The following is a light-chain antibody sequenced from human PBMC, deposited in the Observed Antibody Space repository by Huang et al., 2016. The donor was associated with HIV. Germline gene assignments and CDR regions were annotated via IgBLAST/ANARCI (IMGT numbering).Light chain of an antibody. CDR1: QSIRTN. CDR2: AAS. CDR3: QQYDFWPPLT. Sequence: EIVMTQSPATVSVFPGERVTLSCRASQSIRTNLAWYQHKVGQAPRLIIYAASTRASSAPARFSGSGSGTDFTLTISSLQSEDSAVYFCQQYDFWPPLTFGGGTKVEIK. V-gene: IGKV3-15*01. J-gene: IGKJ4*01.